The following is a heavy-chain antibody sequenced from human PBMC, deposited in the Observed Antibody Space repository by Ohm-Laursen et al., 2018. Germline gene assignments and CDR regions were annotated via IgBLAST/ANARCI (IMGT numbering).Heavy chain of an antibody. D-gene: IGHD5-12*01. CDR3: AARGYEPHDS. CDR2: IKSKTDGGTA. V-gene: IGHV3-15*01. J-gene: IGHJ4*02. CDR1: GFTFSSYS. Sequence: SLRLSCTASGFTFSSYSMNWVRQAPGKGLEWVGRIKSKTDGGTADYAAPVKGRFTISRDDSKSTLYLQMNSLKTEDTAVYYCAARGYEPHDSWGQGTLVTVSS.